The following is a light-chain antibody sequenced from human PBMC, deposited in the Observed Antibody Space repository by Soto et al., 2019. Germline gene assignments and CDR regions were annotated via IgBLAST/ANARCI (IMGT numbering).Light chain of an antibody. J-gene: IGKJ4*01. Sequence: EILLTQSPGTLSLSPGERATLSCRASQSVSSSYLAWYQQKPCQPPRLLIYGASSRATGIPDSFSGSGSATDFTLPISRLQPADFAAYYCQQRSNWHPLTFGGGTKVDIK. CDR2: GAS. V-gene: IGKV3D-20*02. CDR1: QSVSSSY. CDR3: QQRSNWHPLT.